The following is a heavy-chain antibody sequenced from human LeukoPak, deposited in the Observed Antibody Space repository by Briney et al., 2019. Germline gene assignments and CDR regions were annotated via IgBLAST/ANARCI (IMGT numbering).Heavy chain of an antibody. CDR1: GFTVSSNY. D-gene: IGHD3-22*01. J-gene: IGHJ4*02. CDR2: IYSGGST. V-gene: IGHV3-66*01. Sequence: PGVSLRLSCAASGFTVSSNYMSWVRQAPGKGLEWVSVIYSGGSTYYADSVKGRFTISRDNSKNTLYLQMNSLRAEDTAVYYCARDKTYDSSGYPDYWGQGTLVTVSS. CDR3: ARDKTYDSSGYPDY.